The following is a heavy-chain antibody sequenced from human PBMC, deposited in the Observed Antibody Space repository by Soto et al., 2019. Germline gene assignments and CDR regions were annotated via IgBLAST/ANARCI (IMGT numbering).Heavy chain of an antibody. Sequence: PGGSLRLSCAASGFPFSSYAMSWVRQAPGKGLEWVSAISGSGGSTYYADSVKGRFTISRDNSKNTLYLQMNSLRAEDTAVYYCAKLIAVAGTGPDYWGQGTLVTVSS. CDR2: ISGSGGST. J-gene: IGHJ4*02. V-gene: IGHV3-23*01. D-gene: IGHD6-19*01. CDR3: AKLIAVAGTGPDY. CDR1: GFPFSSYA.